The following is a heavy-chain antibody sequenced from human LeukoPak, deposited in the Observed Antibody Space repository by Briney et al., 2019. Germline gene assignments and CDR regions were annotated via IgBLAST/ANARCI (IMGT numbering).Heavy chain of an antibody. J-gene: IGHJ6*03. Sequence: GGSLRLSCAASGFTFSSYAMSWVRQAPGKGLEWVSAISGSDGSTYYADSVKGRFTISRDNSKNTLYLQMNSLRAEDTAVYYCATDLDSSYYYYYMDVWGKGTTVTVSS. CDR2: ISGSDGST. D-gene: IGHD2/OR15-2a*01. CDR1: GFTFSSYA. CDR3: ATDLDSSYYYYYMDV. V-gene: IGHV3-23*01.